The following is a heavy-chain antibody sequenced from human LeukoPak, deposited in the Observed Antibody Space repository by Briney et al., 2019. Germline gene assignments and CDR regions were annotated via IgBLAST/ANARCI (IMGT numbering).Heavy chain of an antibody. D-gene: IGHD6-19*01. CDR2: ISSSSSYI. Sequence: GGSLRLSCAASGFTFSSYSMNWVRQAPGKGLEWVSSISSSSSYIYYADSVKGRFTISRDNAKNSLYLQMNSLRAEDTAVYYCARALNPIIAVAGSDYWGQGTLVTVSS. CDR3: ARALNPIIAVAGSDY. V-gene: IGHV3-21*01. CDR1: GFTFSSYS. J-gene: IGHJ4*02.